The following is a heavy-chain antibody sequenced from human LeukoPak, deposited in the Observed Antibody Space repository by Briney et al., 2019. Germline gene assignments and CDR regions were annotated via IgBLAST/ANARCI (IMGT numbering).Heavy chain of an antibody. CDR1: GFTFSDYY. Sequence: GGSLRLSCAASGFTFSDYYMSWIRQAPGKGLEWVSYISSSCSTIYYADSVKGRFTISRDNAKNSLYLQMNSLRAEDTAVYYCARDARSIAVADPFDYWGQGTLVTVSS. CDR3: ARDARSIAVADPFDY. J-gene: IGHJ4*02. D-gene: IGHD6-19*01. V-gene: IGHV3-11*01. CDR2: ISSSCSTI.